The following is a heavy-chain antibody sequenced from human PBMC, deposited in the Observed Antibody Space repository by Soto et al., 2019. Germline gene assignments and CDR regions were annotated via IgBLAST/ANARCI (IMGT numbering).Heavy chain of an antibody. CDR3: ARGPRLHDILTGYYKVGYYYYGMDV. Sequence: LSLTCAVYGGSFSCYYWSWIRQPPGKGLEWIGEINHSGGTNYNPSLKSRVTISVDTSKNQFSLKLSSVTAADTAVYYCARGPRLHDILTGYYKVGYYYYGMDVWGQGTTVTVSS. V-gene: IGHV4-34*01. CDR2: INHSGGT. CDR1: GGSFSCYY. D-gene: IGHD3-9*01. J-gene: IGHJ6*02.